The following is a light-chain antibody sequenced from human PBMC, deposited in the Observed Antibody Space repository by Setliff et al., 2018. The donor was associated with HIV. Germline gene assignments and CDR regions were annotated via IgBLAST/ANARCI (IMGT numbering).Light chain of an antibody. V-gene: IGLV2-18*02. CDR3: SSYTSISTYV. J-gene: IGLJ1*01. CDR2: EVN. Sequence: QSVLTQPPSVSGSPGQPVTISCTGTSSDVGSYNRVSWYQQPPGTAPKLMIYEVNNRPSGVPDRFSGSKSGNTASLTISGLQAEDEADYYCSSYTSISTYVFGTGTKVT. CDR1: SSDVGSYNR.